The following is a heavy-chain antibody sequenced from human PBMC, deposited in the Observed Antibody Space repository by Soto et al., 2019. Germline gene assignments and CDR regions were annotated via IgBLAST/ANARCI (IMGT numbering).Heavy chain of an antibody. CDR3: AKGRVVAGYWYFDI. CDR1: GFTFSANG. Sequence: EVQLLESGGDLAQPGGSLRLSCAASGFTFSANGMNWVRQAPGKGLEWVSGIIGSGTRSYYADSVKGRFTISRDNSKNTVDLQMDSLRAAATGVYYCAKGRVVAGYWYFDIWGRGTPVSVSS. J-gene: IGHJ2*01. D-gene: IGHD6-19*01. CDR2: IIGSGTRS. V-gene: IGHV3-23*01.